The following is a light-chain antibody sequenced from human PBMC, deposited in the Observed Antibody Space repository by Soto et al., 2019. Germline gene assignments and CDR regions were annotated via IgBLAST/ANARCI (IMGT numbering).Light chain of an antibody. J-gene: IGLJ6*01. CDR3: FSSTPTTPHV. V-gene: IGLV2-14*01. Sequence: QSALSQPASLSGSPGQSITISCTGTSSDIGAYDYVSWFQQHPGKAPKLMISEVNNRPSGVSNRFSGSKSGNTAYLTISGLQVDDDDEYCGFSSTPTTPHVFG. CDR2: EVN. CDR1: SSDIGAYDY.